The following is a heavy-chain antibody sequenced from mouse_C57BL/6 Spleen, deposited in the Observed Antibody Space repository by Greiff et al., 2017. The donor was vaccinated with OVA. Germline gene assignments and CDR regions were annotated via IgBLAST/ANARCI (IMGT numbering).Heavy chain of an antibody. CDR2: IYPGSGNT. CDR3: ARGLTAQAMYYFDY. J-gene: IGHJ2*01. D-gene: IGHD3-2*02. V-gene: IGHV1-76*01. CDR1: GYTFTDYY. Sequence: QVQLQQSGAELVRPGASVKLSCKASGYTFTDYYINWVKQRPGQGLEWIARIYPGSGNTYYNEKFKGKATLTAEKSSSTAYMQLSSLTSEDSAVYFCARGLTAQAMYYFDYWGQGTTLTVSS.